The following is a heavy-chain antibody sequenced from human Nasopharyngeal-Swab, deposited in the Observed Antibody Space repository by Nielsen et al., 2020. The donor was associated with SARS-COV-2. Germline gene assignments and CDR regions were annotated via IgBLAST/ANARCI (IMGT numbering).Heavy chain of an antibody. CDR3: ASSWYGFPPAEYFQH. Sequence: SETLSRTCTGSGGSVSSGSYYWSWILQPPGKGLEWIGYIYYSGSTNYNPSRKSRVTISVDTSKNQFSLKLSSVTAADTAVYYCASSWYGFPPAEYFQHWGQGTLVTVSS. V-gene: IGHV4-61*01. D-gene: IGHD6-13*01. CDR1: GGSVSSGSYY. CDR2: IYYSGST. J-gene: IGHJ1*01.